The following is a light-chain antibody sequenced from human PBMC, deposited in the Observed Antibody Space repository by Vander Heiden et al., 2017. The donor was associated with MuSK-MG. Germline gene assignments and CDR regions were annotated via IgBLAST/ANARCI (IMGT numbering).Light chain of an antibody. CDR1: QSVSNW. V-gene: IGKV1-5*03. CDR2: KAS. CDR3: QQYSSYDT. J-gene: IGKJ5*01. Sequence: DIQMTQSPSTLSASVGDSVTITCRASQSVSNWLAWYQQRPGKAPNLLIYKASSLQTGVPSRFSGSGSGTEFTLTSNSLQPDDFATYYCQQYSSYDTFGQGTRLEIK.